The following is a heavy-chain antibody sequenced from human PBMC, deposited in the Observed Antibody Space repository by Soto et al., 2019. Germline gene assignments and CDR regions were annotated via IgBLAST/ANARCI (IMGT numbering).Heavy chain of an antibody. D-gene: IGHD6-6*01. CDR2: ISGSGGST. J-gene: IGHJ6*02. CDR3: AKDKGSSWGGYYYYGMDV. Sequence: GGSLRLSCAASGFTFSSYAMSWVRQAPGKGLEWVSAISGSGGSTYYADSVKGRFTISRDNSKNTLYLQMNSLRAEDTAVYYCAKDKGSSWGGYYYYGMDVWGQGTTVTVSS. CDR1: GFTFSSYA. V-gene: IGHV3-23*01.